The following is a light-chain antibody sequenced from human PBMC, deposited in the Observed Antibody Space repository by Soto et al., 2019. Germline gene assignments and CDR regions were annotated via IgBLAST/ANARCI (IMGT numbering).Light chain of an antibody. CDR2: EVS. Sequence: QSVLTQPPSASGSPGQSVTISCTGTSSDVGGYNYVSWYQQHSSKAPNLMIYEVSKRPSGVPDRFSGSKSGNTASLTVSGLQAEDEADYYCSSYAGSNNFVVFGGGTKVTVL. J-gene: IGLJ2*01. CDR1: SSDVGGYNY. V-gene: IGLV2-8*01. CDR3: SSYAGSNNFVV.